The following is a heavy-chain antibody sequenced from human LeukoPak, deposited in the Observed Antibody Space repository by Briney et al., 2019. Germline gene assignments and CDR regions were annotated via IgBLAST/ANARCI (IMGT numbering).Heavy chain of an antibody. D-gene: IGHD3-3*01. CDR3: ASGHYDFWSGFNAFDI. V-gene: IGHV4-39*01. J-gene: IGHJ3*02. CDR2: IYYSGST. Sequence: SETLSLTCTVSGGSISSSSYYWGWIRQPPGKGLEWIGSIYYSGSTYYNPSLKSRVTISVDTSKNQFSLKLSSVTAADTAVYYCASGHYDFWSGFNAFDIWGQGTMVTVSS. CDR1: GGSISSSSYY.